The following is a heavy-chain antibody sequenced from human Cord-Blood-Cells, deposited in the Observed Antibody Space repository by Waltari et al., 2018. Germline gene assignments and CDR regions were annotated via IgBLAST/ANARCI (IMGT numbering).Heavy chain of an antibody. CDR3: ARIRIAAAGYWYFDL. CDR2: IFSNDEK. D-gene: IGHD6-13*01. CDR1: GCSLSTASTG. J-gene: IGHJ2*01. Sequence: QVTLKESGPVLVKPTETLTLTCTVSGCSLSTASTGFSWIRQPPGTALEWLAHIFSNDEKSYSTSLKSRLTISKDTSKSQVVLTMTNMDPVDTATYYCARIRIAAAGYWYFDLWGRGTLVTVSS. V-gene: IGHV2-26*01.